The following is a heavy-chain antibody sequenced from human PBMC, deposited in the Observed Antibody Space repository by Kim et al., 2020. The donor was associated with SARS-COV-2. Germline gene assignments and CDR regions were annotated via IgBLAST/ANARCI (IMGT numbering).Heavy chain of an antibody. CDR1: GFTFSSYG. J-gene: IGHJ4*03. CDR2: ISYDGSNK. CDR3: AKSPYDHCSGKRYFDY. D-gene: IGHD2-15*01. V-gene: IGHV3-30*18. Sequence: GGSLRLSCEASGFTFSSYGMHWVRQAPGKGLEWVAVISYDGSNKYYADSVKGRLSISRDNSKNTMYLQMNSLRAEDTAAYYCAKSPYDHCSGKRYFDYWG.